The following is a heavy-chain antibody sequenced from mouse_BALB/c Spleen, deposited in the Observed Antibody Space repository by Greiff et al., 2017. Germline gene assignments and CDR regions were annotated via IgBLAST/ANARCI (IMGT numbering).Heavy chain of an antibody. Sequence: EVNVVESGGGLVQPGGSLRLSCATSGFTFSDFYMEWVRQPPGKRLEWIAASRNKANDYTTEYSASVKGRFIVSRDTSQSILYLQMNALRAEDTAIYYCARLRWGAMDYWGQGTSVTVSS. D-gene: IGHD1-1*02. J-gene: IGHJ4*01. CDR1: GFTFSDFY. CDR2: SRNKANDYTT. V-gene: IGHV7-1*02. CDR3: ARLRWGAMDY.